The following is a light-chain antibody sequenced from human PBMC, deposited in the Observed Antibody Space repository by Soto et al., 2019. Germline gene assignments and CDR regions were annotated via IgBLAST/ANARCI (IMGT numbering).Light chain of an antibody. J-gene: IGKJ2*01. Sequence: IQLTQSPSSLSASVGDRVTITCRASQGISSYLAWYQQKPGKAPKLLIYAASTLQTGVPSRFSGSGSGTDFTLAISSLQPEDSATYYCQQLKNNSYTFGQGTKLEIK. V-gene: IGKV1-9*01. CDR3: QQLKNNSYT. CDR2: AAS. CDR1: QGISSY.